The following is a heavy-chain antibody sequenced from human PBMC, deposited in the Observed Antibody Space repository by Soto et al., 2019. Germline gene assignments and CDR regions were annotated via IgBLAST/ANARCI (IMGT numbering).Heavy chain of an antibody. CDR2: MNPNSGNT. V-gene: IGHV1-8*01. Sequence: VSLKVSCKSSGYSFTSYYINWVRQATGKGLEWMGWMNPNSGNTGYAQKFQGRVTMTRNTSISTAYMELSSLRSEDTAVYYCARGSGTGSVLRYFDWLLHFDYWGQGTLVTVSS. D-gene: IGHD3-9*01. J-gene: IGHJ4*02. CDR1: GYSFTSYY. CDR3: ARGSGTGSVLRYFDWLLHFDY.